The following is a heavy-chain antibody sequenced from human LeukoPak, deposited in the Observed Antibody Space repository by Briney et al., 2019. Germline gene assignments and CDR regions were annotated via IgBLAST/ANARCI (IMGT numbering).Heavy chain of an antibody. CDR2: IYYSGST. CDR1: GGSFSSSY. Sequence: SETLSLTCIVSGGSFSSSYWSWIRQPPGKGLEWIRYIYYSGSTDCNPSLKSRVTISVDTSKNQFSLRLSSVTAADTAVYYCARGRVETTTPFNYWGQGTLVTVSS. J-gene: IGHJ4*02. CDR3: ARGRVETTTPFNY. V-gene: IGHV4-59*01. D-gene: IGHD1-26*01.